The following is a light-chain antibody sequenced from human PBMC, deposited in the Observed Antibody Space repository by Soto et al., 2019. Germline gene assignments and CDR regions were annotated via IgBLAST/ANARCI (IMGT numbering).Light chain of an antibody. Sequence: EIVLTQSPATLSLSPGERATLSCRASQSVRTYLAWYQVKPGQAPRLLIYGASSRATGIPDRFSGSGSGTDFTLTISSLEPEDFAVYYCQQRSNWPITFGQGTRLEIK. CDR2: GAS. CDR3: QQRSNWPIT. CDR1: QSVRTY. J-gene: IGKJ5*01. V-gene: IGKV3-11*01.